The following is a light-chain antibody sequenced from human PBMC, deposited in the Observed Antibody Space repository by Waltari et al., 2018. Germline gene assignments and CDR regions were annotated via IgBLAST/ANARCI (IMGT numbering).Light chain of an antibody. J-gene: IGLJ1*01. Sequence: QSALTQPASVSGSPGQSITISCTGTSSDVGTYNLVSWYQQHPGKAPKLMIYEVTKRPSGVSSRFSASRSGNTASLTISGLQAEDEADYYCCSYIDGPYVFGTGTKVTVL. CDR3: CSYIDGPYV. CDR2: EVT. CDR1: SSDVGTYNL. V-gene: IGLV2-23*02.